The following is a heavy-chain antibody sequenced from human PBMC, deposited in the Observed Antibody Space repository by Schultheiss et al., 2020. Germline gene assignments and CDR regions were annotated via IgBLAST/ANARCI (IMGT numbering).Heavy chain of an antibody. CDR2: IWYDGSNK. CDR3: ARAGGDDYGNNWFDP. V-gene: IGHV3-33*01. CDR1: GFTFSSYG. D-gene: IGHD4-17*01. J-gene: IGHJ5*02. Sequence: GGSLRLSCAASGFTFSSYGMHWVRQAPGKGLEWVAVIWYDGSNKYYADSVKGRFTISRDNSKNTLYLQMNSLRAEDTAVYYCARAGGDDYGNNWFDPWGQGTLVTVSS.